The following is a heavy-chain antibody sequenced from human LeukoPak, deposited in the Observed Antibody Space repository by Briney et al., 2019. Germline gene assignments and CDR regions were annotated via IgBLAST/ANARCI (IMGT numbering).Heavy chain of an antibody. V-gene: IGHV3-23*01. J-gene: IGHJ5*02. Sequence: GGSLRLSCAASGFTFSSYAMSWVRQAPGKGLERVSAISGNGGSTYYADSVKGRFTISRDNSKNTLHLQMNSLRAEDTAVYYCAKDFGSSEGFDPWGQGTLVTVSS. CDR3: AKDFGSSEGFDP. D-gene: IGHD1-14*01. CDR1: GFTFSSYA. CDR2: ISGNGGST.